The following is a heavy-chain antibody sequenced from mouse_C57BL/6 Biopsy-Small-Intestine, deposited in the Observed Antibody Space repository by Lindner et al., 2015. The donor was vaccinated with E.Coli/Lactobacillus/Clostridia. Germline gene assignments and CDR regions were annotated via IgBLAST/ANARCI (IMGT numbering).Heavy chain of an antibody. D-gene: IGHD2-1*01. V-gene: IGHV1-62-2*01. J-gene: IGHJ3*01. Sequence: SGQGLEWIGWFYPGSGTIKYNEKFKDKATLTADKSSSTVYMELSRLTSEDSAVYFCARHEEGIYYGNFWFAYWGQGTLVTVSA. CDR3: ARHEEGIYYGNFWFAY. CDR2: FYPGSGTI.